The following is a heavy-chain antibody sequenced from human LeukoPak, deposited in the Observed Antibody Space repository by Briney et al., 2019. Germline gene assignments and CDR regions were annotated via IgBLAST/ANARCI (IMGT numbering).Heavy chain of an antibody. CDR3: ARDLDTAMVN. CDR1: GFTFSSYG. CDR2: ISSSSSTI. D-gene: IGHD5-18*01. J-gene: IGHJ4*02. Sequence: GGSLRLSCAASGFTFSSYGMTWVRQAPGKGLEWVSYISSSSSTIYYADSVKGRFTISRDNAKNSLYLQLNSLRAEDTAVYYCARDLDTAMVNWGQGTLVTVSS. V-gene: IGHV3-48*01.